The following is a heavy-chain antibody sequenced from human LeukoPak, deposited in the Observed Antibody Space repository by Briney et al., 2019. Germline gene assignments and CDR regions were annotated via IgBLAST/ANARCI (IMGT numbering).Heavy chain of an antibody. V-gene: IGHV4-4*07. CDR3: LGYYYYGMDV. Sequence: SGTLSLTCTASGCSISSYYWNWIRQPAGKGLEWVGRIYTSGSTNYNPSLKSRVTMSVDTSKNQFSLKLSSVTAADTAVYYCLGYYYYGMDVWGQGTTVTVSS. CDR2: IYTSGST. J-gene: IGHJ6*02. CDR1: GCSISSYY.